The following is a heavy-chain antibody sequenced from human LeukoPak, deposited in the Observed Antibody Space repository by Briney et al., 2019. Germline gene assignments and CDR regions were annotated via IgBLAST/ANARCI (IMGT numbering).Heavy chain of an antibody. CDR3: ASDPDTAMVLAYYYYGMDV. Sequence: GASVKVSCKASGGTFSSYAISWVRQAPGQGLEWMGRIIPILGIANYAQKFQGRVTITADKSTSTAYMELSSLRSEDTAVYYCASDPDTAMVLAYYYYGMDVWGQATTVTVSS. CDR1: GGTFSSYA. D-gene: IGHD5-18*01. V-gene: IGHV1-69*04. J-gene: IGHJ6*02. CDR2: IIPILGIA.